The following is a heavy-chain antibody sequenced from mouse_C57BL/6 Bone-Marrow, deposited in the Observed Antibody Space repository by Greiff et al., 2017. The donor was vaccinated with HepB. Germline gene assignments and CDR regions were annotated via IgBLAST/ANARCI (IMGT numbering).Heavy chain of an antibody. D-gene: IGHD2-1*01. J-gene: IGHJ4*01. CDR3: ARMEGNYSYAMDY. Sequence: VQVVESGPGLVAPSQSLSITCTVSGFSLTSYAISWVRQPPGKGLEWLGVIWTGGGTNYNSALKSRLSISKDNSKSQVFLKMNSLQTDDTARYYCARMEGNYSYAMDYWGQGTSVTVSS. CDR2: IWTGGGT. V-gene: IGHV2-9-1*01. CDR1: GFSLTSYA.